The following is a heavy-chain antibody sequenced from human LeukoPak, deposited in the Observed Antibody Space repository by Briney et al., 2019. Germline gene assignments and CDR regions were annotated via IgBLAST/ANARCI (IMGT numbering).Heavy chain of an antibody. CDR1: GGSISSYY. CDR2: IYYSGNT. CDR3: ARDRDYYGSGSSYFDY. D-gene: IGHD3-10*01. J-gene: IGHJ4*02. V-gene: IGHV4-59*01. Sequence: PSETLSLTCTVSGGSISSYYWSWIRQPPGKGLEWIGCIYYSGNTNYNPSLRSRVTISVDTSKNQISLNLSSVTAADTAVYYCARDRDYYGSGSSYFDYWGQGTLVTVSS.